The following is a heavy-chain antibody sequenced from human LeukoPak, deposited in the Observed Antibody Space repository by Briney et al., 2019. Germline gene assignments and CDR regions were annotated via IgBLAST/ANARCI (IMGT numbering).Heavy chain of an antibody. J-gene: IGHJ4*02. CDR2: ISSSGSTI. V-gene: IGHV3-48*03. CDR1: GFTFSSYE. D-gene: IGHD5-18*01. CDR3: ARGRGYSYGSFDY. Sequence: HPGGSLRLSCAASGFTFSSYEMNWVRQAPGKWLEWVSYISSSGSTIYYADSVKGRFTISRDNAKNSLYMQMNSLRAEDTAVYYCARGRGYSYGSFDYWGQGTLVTVSS.